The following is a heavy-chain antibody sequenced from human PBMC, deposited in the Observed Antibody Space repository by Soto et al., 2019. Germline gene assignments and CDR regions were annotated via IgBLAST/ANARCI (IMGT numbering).Heavy chain of an antibody. D-gene: IGHD4-4*01. V-gene: IGHV3-21*01. CDR2: ISGSGNYT. CDR3: AREGINNYNEYYFDS. J-gene: IGHJ4*02. Sequence: LRLSCAAAGFTFSTYSMNWVRQAPGKGLEWVSSISGSGNYTHYADFLRGRFTISRDNAKTSLYLQMNSLRAEDTAVYYCAREGINNYNEYYFDSWGQGTVVTVSS. CDR1: GFTFSTYS.